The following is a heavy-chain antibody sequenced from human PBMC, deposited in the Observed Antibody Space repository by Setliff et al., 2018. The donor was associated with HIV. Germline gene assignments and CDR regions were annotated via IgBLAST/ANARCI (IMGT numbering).Heavy chain of an antibody. CDR3: ARAVYYDSSGYYLPFDY. V-gene: IGHV4-61*01. Sequence: SEPLSLTCTVSGGSVSSGSYYWSWIRQPPGKGLEWIGYIYYSGSTNYNPSLKSRVTISVDTSKNQFSLKLSSVTAADTAVYYCARAVYYDSSGYYLPFDYWGQGTLVTVSS. CDR1: GGSVSSGSYY. J-gene: IGHJ4*02. CDR2: IYYSGST. D-gene: IGHD3-22*01.